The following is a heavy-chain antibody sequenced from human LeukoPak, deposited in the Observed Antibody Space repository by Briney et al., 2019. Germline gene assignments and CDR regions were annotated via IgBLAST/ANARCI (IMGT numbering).Heavy chain of an antibody. CDR2: IIGGGDST. V-gene: IGHV3-23*01. Sequence: GGSLRLSCAASGFTFSSYAMSWVRQAPGKGLEWVSGIIGGGDSTFHADSVKGRFTISRDISKSTLYLQVKNLRAEDTAVYYCARGGSHEGIGYSRYFDYWGQGTLVAVSS. D-gene: IGHD3-3*01. J-gene: IGHJ4*02. CDR3: ARGGSHEGIGYSRYFDY. CDR1: GFTFSSYA.